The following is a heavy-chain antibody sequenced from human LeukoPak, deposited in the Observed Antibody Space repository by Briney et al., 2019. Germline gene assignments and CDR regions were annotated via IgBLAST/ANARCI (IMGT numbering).Heavy chain of an antibody. CDR2: IIPIFGTA. CDR3: ARGDPVGYSGYAPRYYLDY. CDR1: GGTFSSYA. V-gene: IGHV1-69*01. D-gene: IGHD5-12*01. J-gene: IGHJ4*02. Sequence: GSSVKVSCKASGGTFSSYAISWVRQAPGQGLEWMGGIIPIFGTANYAQKFQGRVTITADESTSTAYMELSSLRSEDTAVYYCARGDPVGYSGYAPRYYLDYWGQGTLVTVSS.